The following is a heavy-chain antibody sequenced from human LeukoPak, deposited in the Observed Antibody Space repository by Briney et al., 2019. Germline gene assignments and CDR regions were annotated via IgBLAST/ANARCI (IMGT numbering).Heavy chain of an antibody. D-gene: IGHD5-18*01. CDR1: GFTFSSYA. CDR3: AKGGYTYAYGS. V-gene: IGHV3-23*01. CDR2: ISESGDGT. J-gene: IGHJ5*02. Sequence: GGSLRLSCAASGFTFSSYAMSWVRQAPRKGLEWVSAISESGDGTFYSDSAKGRFTISRDNSKNTLYLQMNSVRADDTAVYYCAKGGYTYAYGSWGQGTLVTVSS.